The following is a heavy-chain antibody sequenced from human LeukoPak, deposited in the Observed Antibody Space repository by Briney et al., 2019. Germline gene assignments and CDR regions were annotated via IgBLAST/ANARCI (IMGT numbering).Heavy chain of an antibody. D-gene: IGHD6-6*01. V-gene: IGHV3-48*03. CDR1: GFTFSSYE. CDR3: ARTPRIAAPPPYFDF. Sequence: GGSLRLSCAASGFTFSSYEMNWVRQAPGKGLEWVSYISSSGSTIYYADSVKGRFTISRDKAKNSLYLQMNSLRAEDTAVYYCARTPRIAAPPPYFDFWGQGTLVTVSS. CDR2: ISSSGSTI. J-gene: IGHJ4*02.